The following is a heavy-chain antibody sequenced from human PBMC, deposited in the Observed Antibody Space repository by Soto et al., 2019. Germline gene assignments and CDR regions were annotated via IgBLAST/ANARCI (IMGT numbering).Heavy chain of an antibody. V-gene: IGHV4-59*01. CDR1: GGSISRYY. J-gene: IGHJ6*02. Sequence: SETLSLTCTVSGGSISRYYWSWIRQPPGRGLEWIGYLYNTGSTIYNPSLKSRVTISVDTSKNQFSLKLNSLTAADTAVYYCARDLWGYCGTDCYPLDVWGQGTTVTVSS. CDR2: LYNTGST. D-gene: IGHD2-21*02. CDR3: ARDLWGYCGTDCYPLDV.